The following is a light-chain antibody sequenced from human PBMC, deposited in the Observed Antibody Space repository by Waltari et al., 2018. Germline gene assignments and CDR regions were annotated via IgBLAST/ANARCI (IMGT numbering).Light chain of an antibody. Sequence: IVLTQSPGTLSLSPGERATLSCRASQSFSGSYLAWYQQKPGQAPRLLIYGASSRATGIPDRFSGSGSGTDFTLTISRLEPEDFAVYYCQQYGSSPQWTFGQGTKVEIK. J-gene: IGKJ1*01. CDR1: QSFSGSY. V-gene: IGKV3-20*01. CDR3: QQYGSSPQWT. CDR2: GAS.